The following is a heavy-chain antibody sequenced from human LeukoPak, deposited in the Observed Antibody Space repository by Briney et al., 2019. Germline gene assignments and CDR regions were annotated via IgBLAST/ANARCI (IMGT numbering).Heavy chain of an antibody. CDR3: ARGGAWSDY. V-gene: IGHV4-59*11. J-gene: IGHJ4*02. D-gene: IGHD6-19*01. CDR2: IYFSGST. CDR1: GGSITNHC. Sequence: SETLSLTCTVSGGSITNHCWTWIRQPPGKGLEWIGYIYFSGSTNYNPSLKSRVTISVDTSKNQFSLKLNSVTAADTAVYFCARGGAWSDYWGQGALVTVSS.